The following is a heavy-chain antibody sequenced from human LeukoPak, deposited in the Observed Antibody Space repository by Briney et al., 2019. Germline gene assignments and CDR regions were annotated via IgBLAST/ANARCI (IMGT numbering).Heavy chain of an antibody. J-gene: IGHJ6*04. CDR3: AKAASPKSRRYGMDV. CDR1: GFTFDDYA. V-gene: IGHV3-43D*04. CDR2: ISWDGGST. Sequence: GESLRLSCAASGFTFDDYAMHWVRQAPGKGLEWVSLISWDGGSTYYADSVKGRFTISRDNSKNSLYLQMNSLRAEDTALYYCAKAASPKSRRYGMDVWGKGTTVTVSS.